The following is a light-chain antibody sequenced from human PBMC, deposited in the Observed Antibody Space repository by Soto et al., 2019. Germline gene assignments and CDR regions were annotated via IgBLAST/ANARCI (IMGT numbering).Light chain of an antibody. V-gene: IGKV3D-20*02. CDR3: QQSNNWPWT. CDR2: GAS. Sequence: EIVLTQSPATLSLSPVERATLSCMASQSVSSSYLAWYQQKPGQAPRLLIYGASSRATGIPDRFSGSGSGTDFTLTISSLQSEDFAVYYCQQSNNWPWTFGQGTKVDI. J-gene: IGKJ1*01. CDR1: QSVSSSY.